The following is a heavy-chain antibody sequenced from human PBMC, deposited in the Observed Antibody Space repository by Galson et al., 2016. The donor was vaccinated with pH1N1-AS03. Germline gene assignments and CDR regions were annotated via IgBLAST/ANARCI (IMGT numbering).Heavy chain of an antibody. D-gene: IGHD4-17*01. CDR2: IYFNGNT. CDR1: GGSVSSTNYS. J-gene: IGHJ4*02. V-gene: IGHV4-61*10. CDR3: AREAGDYAEYYFDY. Sequence: ETLSLTCTVSGGSVSSTNYSWSWIRQPAGKGLEWIGHIYFNGNTNYNPSLKSRVTISIDTSKNQFSLKLISVTAADTAVYYCAREAGDYAEYYFDYWGQGSLVTVSS.